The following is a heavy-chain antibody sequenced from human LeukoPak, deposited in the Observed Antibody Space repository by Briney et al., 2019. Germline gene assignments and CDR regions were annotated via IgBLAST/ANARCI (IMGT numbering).Heavy chain of an antibody. CDR1: GFTFSSYA. D-gene: IGHD6-13*01. J-gene: IGHJ4*02. CDR2: ISGSGGST. V-gene: IGHV3-23*01. Sequence: PGGSLRLSCAASGFTFSSYAMSWVRQAPGKGLEWVSAISGSGGSTYYADSVKGRFTISRDNSKNTLYLQMNSLRAEDTAVYYCAKLRGFVSSSSCYFDYWGQGTLVTVSS. CDR3: AKLRGFVSSSSCYFDY.